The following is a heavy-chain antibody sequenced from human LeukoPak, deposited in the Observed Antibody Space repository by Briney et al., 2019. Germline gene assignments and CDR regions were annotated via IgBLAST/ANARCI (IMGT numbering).Heavy chain of an antibody. CDR1: GFTFSSYS. CDR2: IKSDGSST. Sequence: GGSLRLSCAASGFTFSSYSMSWVRQPPGKGLVWVSRIKSDGSSTTYAASVQGRFTISRDNAKNTLYLQMNSLRGEDTAVYYCASDRSYAMDVWGQGTTVTVSS. CDR3: ASDRSYAMDV. J-gene: IGHJ6*02. V-gene: IGHV3-74*01.